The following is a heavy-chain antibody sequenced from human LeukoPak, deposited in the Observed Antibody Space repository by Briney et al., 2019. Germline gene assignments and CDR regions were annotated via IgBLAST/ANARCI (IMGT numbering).Heavy chain of an antibody. J-gene: IGHJ6*02. CDR3: ARAGAVAGSDGMDV. CDR1: GGTFSSYA. Sequence: GASVKVSCKASGGTFSSYAISWVRQAPGQGLEWMGGIIPIFGTANCAQKFQGRVTITADESTSTAYMELSSLRSEDTAVYYCARAGAVAGSDGMDVWGQGTTVTVSS. V-gene: IGHV1-69*13. CDR2: IIPIFGTA. D-gene: IGHD6-19*01.